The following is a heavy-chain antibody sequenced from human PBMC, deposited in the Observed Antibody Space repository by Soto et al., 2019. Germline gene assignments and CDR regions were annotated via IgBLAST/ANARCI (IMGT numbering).Heavy chain of an antibody. J-gene: IGHJ4*02. CDR3: ARSSSGSYPFDY. D-gene: IGHD3-10*01. V-gene: IGHV3-21*01. CDR1: GFTFSSYS. Sequence: GSLRLSCAASGFTFSSYSMNWVRQAPGKGLEWVSSISSSSSYIYHADSVKGRFTISRDNAKNSLYLQMNSLRAEDTAVYYCARSSSGSYPFDYWGQGTLVTVSS. CDR2: ISSSSSYI.